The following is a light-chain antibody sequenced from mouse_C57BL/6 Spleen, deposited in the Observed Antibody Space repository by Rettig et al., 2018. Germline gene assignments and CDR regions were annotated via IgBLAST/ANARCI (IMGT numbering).Light chain of an antibody. CDR1: QSLLNSGNQKNY. J-gene: IGKJ5*01. V-gene: IGKV8-19*01. CDR3: QNDYNYPLT. CDR2: WAS. Sequence: DIVMTQSPSSLTVTAGEKVTMSCKSSQSLLNSGNQKNYLTWYQQKPGQPPKLLIFWASTRESGVPDRFTGSGSGTDFTLTISSVQAEDLAVYYCQNDYNYPLTFGAGTK.